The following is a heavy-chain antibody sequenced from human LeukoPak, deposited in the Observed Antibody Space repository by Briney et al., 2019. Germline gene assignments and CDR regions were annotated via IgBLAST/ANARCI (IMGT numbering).Heavy chain of an antibody. CDR3: ARGLEELDI. J-gene: IGHJ3*02. CDR2: IFYSGST. CDR1: GGSFSSSY. V-gene: IGHV4-59*01. Sequence: SETLSLTCSVSGGSFSSSYWNWIRQTPGKGLEWIGYIFYSGSTNYIPSLKSRVTISIHTSKNQFSLKLSSVTAADTGVYYCARGLEELDIWGRGTMVTVSS.